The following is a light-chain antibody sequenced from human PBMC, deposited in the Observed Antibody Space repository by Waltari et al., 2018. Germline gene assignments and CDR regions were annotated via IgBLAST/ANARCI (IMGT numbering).Light chain of an antibody. CDR1: QRISSY. CDR2: GAS. J-gene: IGKJ3*01. V-gene: IGKV1-39*01. CDR3: QQTYNLIS. Sequence: DIQMTQSPSFLSASVGDRVTITCRASQRISSYLNWYQMKPGKAPELLIYGASTVQSGVPSRVSGSGFGTDFTLTISSLQPEDFATYYCQQTYNLISFGPGTKVDLK.